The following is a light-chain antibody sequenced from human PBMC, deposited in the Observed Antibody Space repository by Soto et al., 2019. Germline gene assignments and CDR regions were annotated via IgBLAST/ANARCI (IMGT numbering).Light chain of an antibody. V-gene: IGKV1-33*01. CDR3: QHCHSLPLT. CDR2: DAS. J-gene: IGKJ5*01. CDR1: QDISNS. Sequence: DIQMTQSPSSLSASVGDRITISCQASQDISNSLNWYQQKPGKAPKLLIYDASNLETGVPSRFSGSGSGTDFTFTISSLQPEDIATYYCQHCHSLPLTFGQGTRLAIK.